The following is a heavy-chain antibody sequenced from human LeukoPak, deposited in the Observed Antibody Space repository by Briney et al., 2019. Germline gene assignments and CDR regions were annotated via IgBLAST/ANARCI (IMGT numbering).Heavy chain of an antibody. J-gene: IGHJ3*02. CDR1: GGSFSGXX. Sequence: PSETLSLTCAXYGGSFSGXXXXXXXXPPGKGXXXXXXXXXXGSTNXNPSLKSRXXISVDTXKNQFSLKLSSVTAADTAVYYCAREKLDYGDSLPLDAFDIWGQGTMVTVSS. D-gene: IGHD4-17*01. CDR3: AREKLDYGDSLPLDAFDI. CDR2: XXXXGST. V-gene: IGHV4-34*01.